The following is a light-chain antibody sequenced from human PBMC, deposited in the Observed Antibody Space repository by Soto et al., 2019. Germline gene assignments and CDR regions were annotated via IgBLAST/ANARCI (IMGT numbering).Light chain of an antibody. V-gene: IGKV3-20*01. J-gene: IGKJ1*01. CDR1: QSFNSIY. CDR2: GAS. Sequence: EIVLTQSPGTLSLSPGERATLSCSASQSFNSIYLAWYQQKPGQAPRLLMYGASTRATGMPASFSGSGSGRDFTLTISRLEPEDFTVYHCQQYGDSPWTFGQGTKVDIK. CDR3: QQYGDSPWT.